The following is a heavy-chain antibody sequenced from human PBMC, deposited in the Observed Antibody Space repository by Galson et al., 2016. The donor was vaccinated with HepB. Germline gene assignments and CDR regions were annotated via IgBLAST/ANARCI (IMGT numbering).Heavy chain of an antibody. CDR1: GFTFGDHY. J-gene: IGHJ4*02. V-gene: IGHV3-48*04. D-gene: IGHD6-13*01. Sequence: SLRLSCAGSGFTFGDHYMNWVRQAPGGGLEWISYISGASRTIYYADSVKGRFTVSRDNGNNSLYLQMNSLRVEDTAVDYCAREGRFYSASWYASDQWGQGTLVTVSS. CDR2: ISGASRTI. CDR3: AREGRFYSASWYASDQ.